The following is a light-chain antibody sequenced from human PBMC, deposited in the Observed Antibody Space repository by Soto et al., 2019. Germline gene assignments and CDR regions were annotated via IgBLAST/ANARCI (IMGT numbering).Light chain of an antibody. CDR1: RSDVGGHHF. J-gene: IGLJ1*01. CDR2: YVT. V-gene: IGLV2-11*01. Sequence: QSVLTQPGSVSGSPGQSITISCTATRSDVGGHHFGSWHQQHPGKALNLMIYYVTKRPSGVPDRVSGSKSGNTASLTISGLQAEDEADDYCCSYVASYTYVFGTGTKVTVL. CDR3: CSYVASYTYV.